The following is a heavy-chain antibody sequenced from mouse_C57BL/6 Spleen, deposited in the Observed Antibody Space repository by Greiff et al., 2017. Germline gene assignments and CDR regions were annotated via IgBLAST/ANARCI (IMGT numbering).Heavy chain of an antibody. J-gene: IGHJ2*01. CDR1: GYTFTSYW. CDR2: IAPSDSYT. D-gene: IGHD1-1*01. V-gene: IGHV1-69*01. Sequence: QVQLQQPGAELVMPGASVKLSCKASGYTFTSYWMHWVKQRPGQGLEWIGEIAPSDSYTNYNQKFKGKSTLTVDKSASTAYMQLSSLTSEDSAVYYCARSYYGSSFDYWGQGTTLTVSS. CDR3: ARSYYGSSFDY.